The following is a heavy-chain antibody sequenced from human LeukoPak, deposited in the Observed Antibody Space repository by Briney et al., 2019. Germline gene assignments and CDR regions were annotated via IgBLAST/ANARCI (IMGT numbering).Heavy chain of an antibody. CDR3: ARASRGYCGGDCHYWYFDL. D-gene: IGHD2-21*02. CDR2: ISSSSDHI. J-gene: IGHJ2*01. Sequence: GGSLRLSCAASGFTFSIYSMDWVRQAPGKGLEWVSSISSSSDHISYADSVKGRFTISRDNAKNSLYLQMNSLRAEDTAMYYCARASRGYCGGDCHYWYFDLWGRGTLVTVSS. CDR1: GFTFSIYS. V-gene: IGHV3-21*01.